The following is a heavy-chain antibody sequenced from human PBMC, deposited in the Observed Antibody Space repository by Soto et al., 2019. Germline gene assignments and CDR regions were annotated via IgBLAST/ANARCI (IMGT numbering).Heavy chain of an antibody. J-gene: IGHJ6*03. CDR3: ARVEWDRYGDYYYYMDV. D-gene: IGHD4-17*01. CDR2: IYYSGST. CDR1: GGSISSYY. Sequence: SETLSLTCTVSGGSISSYYWSWIRQPPGKGLERIGYIYYSGSTNYNPSLKSRDTISVDTSKNQFSLKLSSVTAADTAVYYCARVEWDRYGDYYYYMDVWGKGTTVSVSS. V-gene: IGHV4-59*01.